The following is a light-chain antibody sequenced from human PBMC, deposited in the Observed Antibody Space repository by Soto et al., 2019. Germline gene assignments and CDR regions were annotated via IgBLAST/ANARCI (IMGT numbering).Light chain of an antibody. CDR2: EVT. J-gene: IGLJ1*01. CDR1: SSDIKY. CDR3: SSYRSSSIYV. V-gene: IGLV2-14*01. Sequence: QSALTQPASVSGSPGQSITISCTGTSSDIKYVSWYQQHPGKPPKVLIYEVTNRPSGVSDRFSGSKSGNTASLTISGLQAEDEADYYCSSYRSSSIYVFGTATKLTVL.